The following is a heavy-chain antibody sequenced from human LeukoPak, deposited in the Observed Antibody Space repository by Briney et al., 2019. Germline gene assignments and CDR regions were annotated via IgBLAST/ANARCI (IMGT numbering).Heavy chain of an antibody. J-gene: IGHJ4*02. CDR3: ARRGAAAGHRELLIDY. CDR1: GYTFTSYY. V-gene: IGHV1-46*01. CDR2: INPSGGST. D-gene: IGHD6-13*01. Sequence: GASVKVSCKASGYTFTSYYMHWVRQAPGQGLEWMGIINPSGGSTSYAQKFQGRVTMTRDTSTSTVYMELSSLRSEDTAVYYCARRGAAAGHRELLIDYWGQGTLVTVSS.